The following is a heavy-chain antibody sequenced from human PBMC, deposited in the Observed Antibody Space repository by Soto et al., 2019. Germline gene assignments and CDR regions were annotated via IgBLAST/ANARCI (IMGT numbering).Heavy chain of an antibody. CDR1: GYTLTELS. CDR3: ATPTYYYDSSGLRESGYYYYVISV. J-gene: IGHJ6*01. CDR2: FDPEDGET. Sequence: GASVKVSCKVSGYTLTELSMHWVRQAPGKGLEWMGGFDPEDGETIYAQKFQGRVTMTEDTSTDTAYMELSSLRSEDTAVYYCATPTYYYDSSGLRESGYYYYVISVWGQGSTVLVSA. D-gene: IGHD3-22*01. V-gene: IGHV1-24*01.